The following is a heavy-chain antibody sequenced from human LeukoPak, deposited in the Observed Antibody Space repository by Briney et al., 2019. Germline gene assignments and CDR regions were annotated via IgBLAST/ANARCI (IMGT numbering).Heavy chain of an antibody. CDR1: GGSFSGYY. CDR2: IYYSGST. CDR3: AREAAAGRLNNWFDP. V-gene: IGHV4-34*09. Sequence: SETLSLTCAVYGGSFSGYYWSWIRQPPGKGLEWIGSIYYSGSTYYNPSLKSRVTISVDTSKNQFSLKLSSVTAADTAVYYCAREAAAGRLNNWFDPWGQGTLVTVSS. D-gene: IGHD6-13*01. J-gene: IGHJ5*02.